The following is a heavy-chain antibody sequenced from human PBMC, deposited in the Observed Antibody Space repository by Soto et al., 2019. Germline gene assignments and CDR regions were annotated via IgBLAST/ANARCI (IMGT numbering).Heavy chain of an antibody. J-gene: IGHJ4*02. V-gene: IGHV3-23*01. CDR3: AKATYYYDSSGYYPFDY. Sequence: GGSLRLSCAASGFTFSSYAMSWVRQAPGKGLEWVSAISGSGGSTYYADSVKGRFTISRDKSQNTLYLQMNSLRGEDTAVYYCAKATYYYDSSGYYPFDYWGQGALVTVSS. CDR1: GFTFSSYA. CDR2: ISGSGGST. D-gene: IGHD3-22*01.